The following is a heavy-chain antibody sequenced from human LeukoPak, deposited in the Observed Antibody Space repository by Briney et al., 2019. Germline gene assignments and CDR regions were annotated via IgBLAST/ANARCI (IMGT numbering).Heavy chain of an antibody. Sequence: KSGGSLRLSCAASGFTFSSYSMNWVRQAPGKGLEWVSSISSSSYIYYADSVKGRFTISRDNAKNSLYLQMNSLRAADTAVYYCARDKGTSYLSSFDYWGQGTLVTVSS. D-gene: IGHD6-6*01. CDR3: ARDKGTSYLSSFDY. CDR1: GFTFSSYS. CDR2: ISSSSYI. J-gene: IGHJ4*02. V-gene: IGHV3-21*01.